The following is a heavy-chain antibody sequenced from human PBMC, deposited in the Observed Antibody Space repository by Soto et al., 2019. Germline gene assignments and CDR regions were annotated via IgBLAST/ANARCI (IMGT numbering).Heavy chain of an antibody. V-gene: IGHV4-4*02. CDR2: AYHSGST. J-gene: IGHJ4*02. CDR1: GGFTSTNNW. Sequence: QLQLQESGPGLVRPSGTLSLTCAVSGGFTSTNNWWSWVRQPPGKGLEWIGDAYHSGSTEYNPSRNSRVSISVDKSPNQISRKLASATAADTAVYYCARTPPRSFYGGSGTFDYWGQGTLVTVSS. CDR3: ARTPPRSFYGGSGTFDY. D-gene: IGHD2-15*01.